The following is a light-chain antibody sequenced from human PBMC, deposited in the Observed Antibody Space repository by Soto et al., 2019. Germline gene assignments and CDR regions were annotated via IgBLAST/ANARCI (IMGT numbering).Light chain of an antibody. J-gene: IGKJ1*01. CDR2: RIS. CDR3: MQDKAWPWT. Sequence: EVVMTQSPLSLPVTLGQPASISCRSSESLVDNRGNTYLSWFQQRPGQSPRRLIYRISDRDPGVPDRFSGSGSGTDFTLKISRVEADDVGVYYCMQDKAWPWTFGQGTKVEIK. V-gene: IGKV2-30*01. CDR1: ESLVDNRGNTY.